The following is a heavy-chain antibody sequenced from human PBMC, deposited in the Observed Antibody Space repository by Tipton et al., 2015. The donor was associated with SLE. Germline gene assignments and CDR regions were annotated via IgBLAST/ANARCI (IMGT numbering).Heavy chain of an antibody. CDR3: ARDREYYDFWSGYYRGYGMDV. CDR2: INHSGST. D-gene: IGHD3-3*01. CDR1: GGSFSGYY. J-gene: IGHJ6*02. Sequence: LRLSCAVYGGSFSGYYWSWIRQPPGKGLEWIGEINHSGSTNYNPSLKSRVTISVDTSKNQFSLKLSSVTAADTAVYYCARDREYYDFWSGYYRGYGMDVWGQGTTVTVSS. V-gene: IGHV4-34*01.